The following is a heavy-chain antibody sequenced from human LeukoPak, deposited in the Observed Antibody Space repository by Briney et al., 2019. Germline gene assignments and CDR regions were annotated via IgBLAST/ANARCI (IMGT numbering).Heavy chain of an antibody. CDR1: GYSFTSYW. Sequence: GESLKISCKGSGYSFTSYWIGWVRQMPGKGLEWMGIIYPGDSDTRCSPSFQGQVTISADKSISTAYLQWSSLKASDTAMYYCARHALKYCSGGSCYYYYYGMDVWGQGTTVTVSS. D-gene: IGHD2-15*01. J-gene: IGHJ6*02. V-gene: IGHV5-51*01. CDR3: ARHALKYCSGGSCYYYYYGMDV. CDR2: IYPGDSDT.